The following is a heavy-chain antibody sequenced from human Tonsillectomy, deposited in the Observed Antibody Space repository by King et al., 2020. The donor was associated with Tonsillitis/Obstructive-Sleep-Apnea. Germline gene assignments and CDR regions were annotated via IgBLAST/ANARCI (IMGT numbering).Heavy chain of an antibody. D-gene: IGHD4-17*01. V-gene: IGHV1-2*02. J-gene: IGHJ5*01. CDR1: GYTFTGYY. Sequence: VQLVESGAEVKKPGASVKVSCKASGYTFTGYYMHWVRQAPGQGLEWMGWINPNSGGTNYAQKFQGRVTMTRYTSISTAYMELSRLRSDDTAVYYCARDRDDYGDYNWFDSWGQGTLVTVSS. CDR3: ARDRDDYGDYNWFDS. CDR2: INPNSGGT.